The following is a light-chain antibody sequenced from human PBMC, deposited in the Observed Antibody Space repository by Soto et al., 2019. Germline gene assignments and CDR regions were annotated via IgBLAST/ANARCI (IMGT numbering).Light chain of an antibody. Sequence: EVVLTQSPATLSLSPGERATLSCRASQSVSTYLARYQQKPGQAPRLLIYEASNRATGIPARFSGSGSGTDFTLTISSLEPEDFAVYYCQQRSNWPTFGQGTKVDIK. J-gene: IGKJ1*01. V-gene: IGKV3-11*01. CDR1: QSVSTY. CDR2: EAS. CDR3: QQRSNWPT.